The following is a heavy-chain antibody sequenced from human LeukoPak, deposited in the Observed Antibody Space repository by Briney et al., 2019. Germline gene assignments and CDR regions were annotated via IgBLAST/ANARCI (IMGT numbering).Heavy chain of an antibody. J-gene: IGHJ4*01. Sequence: GGSLRLSCAASGFTFSSYAMSWVRQAPGKGLEWVSAISGSGGSTYYADSVQGRFTISRDNSQNTLFLQMNSLRAEDTAVYYCAKPPFSDSSGFANWGHGTLVTVSS. D-gene: IGHD3-22*01. V-gene: IGHV3-23*01. CDR3: AKPPFSDSSGFAN. CDR1: GFTFSSYA. CDR2: ISGSGGST.